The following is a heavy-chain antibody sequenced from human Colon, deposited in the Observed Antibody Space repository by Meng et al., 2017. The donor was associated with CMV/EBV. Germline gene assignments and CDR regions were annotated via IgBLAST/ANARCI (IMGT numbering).Heavy chain of an antibody. D-gene: IGHD1-1*01. J-gene: IGHJ4*02. Sequence: GESLKISCASSGFTFSNYAMSWVRQAPGQGLEWVSSVIGSGANTYYADSVKGRFTISRDNSKNTLSLQMNSLRVEDTAIYYCAKRYTDNWYYFGYWGQGTLVTVSS. CDR1: GFTFSNYA. CDR2: VIGSGANT. V-gene: IGHV3-23*01. CDR3: AKRYTDNWYYFGY.